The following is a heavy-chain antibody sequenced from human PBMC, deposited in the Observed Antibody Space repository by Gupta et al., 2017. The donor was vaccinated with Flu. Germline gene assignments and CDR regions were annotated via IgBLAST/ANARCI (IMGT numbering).Heavy chain of an antibody. CDR1: CW. Sequence: CWMHWVRQAPGKGLLWVSRISIDGSSTNYADSVKGRFTISRDTAKNTLYLQINCLRAEDTAVYYCARDTGYSSGHNWFDPWGQGTLVTVSS. V-gene: IGHV3-74*01. J-gene: IGHJ5*02. CDR3: ARDTGYSSGHNWFDP. CDR2: ISIDGSST. D-gene: IGHD6-19*01.